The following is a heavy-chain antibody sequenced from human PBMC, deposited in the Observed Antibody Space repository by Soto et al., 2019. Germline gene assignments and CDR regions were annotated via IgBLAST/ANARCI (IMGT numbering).Heavy chain of an antibody. V-gene: IGHV4-31*03. CDR2: IYYNGIT. J-gene: IGHJ4*02. CDR1: GGSISSGGYF. Sequence: SETLSLTCTVSGGSISSGGYFWSWIRQNPGKGLEWIGYIYYNGITYYNPSLKSRVTISVDTSNNQFSLKLSSVTAADTAVYYCANLGMSPTVADYWGQGTLVTVSS. D-gene: IGHD4-17*01. CDR3: ANLGMSPTVADY.